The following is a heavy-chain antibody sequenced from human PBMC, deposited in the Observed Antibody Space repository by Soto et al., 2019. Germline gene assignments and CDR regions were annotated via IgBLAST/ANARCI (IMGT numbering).Heavy chain of an antibody. CDR2: IYHSGTS. J-gene: IGHJ4*02. Sequence: SETLSLTCDVSGYSISSGYHWGWKRQPPGKGLEWIGSIYHSGTSYYNPSLMSRVSISVDTSKNQFSLKVTSVAAADTAVYYCAREAYDRADYWGQGTQVTVSS. V-gene: IGHV4-38-2*02. D-gene: IGHD3-10*02. CDR1: GYSISSGYH. CDR3: AREAYDRADY.